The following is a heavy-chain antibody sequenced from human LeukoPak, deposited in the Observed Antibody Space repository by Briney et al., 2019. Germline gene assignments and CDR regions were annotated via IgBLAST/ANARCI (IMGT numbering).Heavy chain of an antibody. CDR3: AKGINGYFDY. D-gene: IGHD2-8*01. V-gene: IGHV3-23*01. CDR2: INPSGGNT. Sequence: GGSLRLSCAASGFTFNNYPMTWVRQAPGKGLEWVSSINPSGGNTYYADSVKGRFTISRDNSENTLYLQMNSLRAEDTALYYCAKGINGYFDYWGQGTLVSVFS. J-gene: IGHJ4*02. CDR1: GFTFNNYP.